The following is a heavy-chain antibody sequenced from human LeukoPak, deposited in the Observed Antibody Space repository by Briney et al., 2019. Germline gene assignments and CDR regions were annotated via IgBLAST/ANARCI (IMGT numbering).Heavy chain of an antibody. CDR1: GFTFGLYS. D-gene: IGHD4/OR15-4a*01. CDR2: IYSDNT. V-gene: IGHV3-53*01. J-gene: IGHJ4*02. CDR3: ARRAGAYSHPYDY. Sequence: PGGSLRLSCAASGFTFGLYSMSWVRQAPGKGLEWVSFIYSDNTHYSDSVKGRFTISRDNSKNTLYLQMNSLRAEDTAVYYCARRAGAYSHPYDYGGQGTLVTVSS.